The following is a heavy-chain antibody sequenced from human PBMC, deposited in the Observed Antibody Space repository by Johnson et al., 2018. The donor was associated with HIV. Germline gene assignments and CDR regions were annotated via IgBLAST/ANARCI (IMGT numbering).Heavy chain of an antibody. CDR3: ARESGSSGAFDI. V-gene: IGHV3-33*01. J-gene: IGHJ3*02. D-gene: IGHD1-26*01. CDR1: GFTFSGYG. Sequence: QVQLVESGGGVVQPGRSLRLSCAASGFTFSGYGMHWVRQAPGKGLEWVALIWYDGSNKDYADSVKGRFTISRDNSKNTLYLQMNSLRAEDTAVYYCARESGSSGAFDIWGQGTMVTVSS. CDR2: IWYDGSNK.